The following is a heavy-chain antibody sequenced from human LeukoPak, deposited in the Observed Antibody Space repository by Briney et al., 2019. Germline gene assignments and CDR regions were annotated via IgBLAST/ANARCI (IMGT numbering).Heavy chain of an antibody. D-gene: IGHD3-3*01. J-gene: IGHJ4*02. CDR2: ISGSGSST. CDR3: AKSHYDFWTGYGYYFDY. V-gene: IGHV3-23*01. Sequence: GGSLRLSCASSGVTFSSYAMGWVRQAPGQGLEGVSAISGSGSSTYYADSVKGRFTISRDNSKNTLYLQMNSLRAEDTAVYYCAKSHYDFWTGYGYYFDYWGQGTLVTGSS. CDR1: GVTFSSYA.